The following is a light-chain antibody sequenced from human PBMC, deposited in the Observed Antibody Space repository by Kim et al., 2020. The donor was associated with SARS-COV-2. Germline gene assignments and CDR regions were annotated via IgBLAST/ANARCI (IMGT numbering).Light chain of an antibody. J-gene: IGKJ1*01. V-gene: IGKV3-20*01. Sequence: EIVLTQSPGTLSLSPGESATLSCRASQSVSSTYLAWYQHKPGQAPRLLIYGASSRATGIPDRFSGSGSGTDFTLTISRLEPEDFAVYYCQQYGSSPRTFGQGTKVDIK. CDR2: GAS. CDR3: QQYGSSPRT. CDR1: QSVSSTY.